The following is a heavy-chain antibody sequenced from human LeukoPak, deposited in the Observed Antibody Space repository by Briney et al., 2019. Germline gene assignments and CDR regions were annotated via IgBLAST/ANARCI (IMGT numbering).Heavy chain of an antibody. CDR3: ARDPYYDFWRGSDAFDI. Sequence: PGGSLRLSCAASGFTFSSYSMNWVRQAPGKGLEWVSSIGSSSSYIYYADSVKGRFTISRDNAKNSLYLQMNSLRAEDTAVYYCARDPYYDFWRGSDAFDIWGQGTMVTVSS. V-gene: IGHV3-21*01. CDR2: IGSSSSYI. D-gene: IGHD3-3*01. J-gene: IGHJ3*02. CDR1: GFTFSSYS.